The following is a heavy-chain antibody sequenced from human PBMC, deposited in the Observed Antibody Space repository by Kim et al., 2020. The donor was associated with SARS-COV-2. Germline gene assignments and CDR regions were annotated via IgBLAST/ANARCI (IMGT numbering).Heavy chain of an antibody. Sequence: STNYNPSLKSRVTISVDTSKNQFSLKLSSVTAADTAVYYCASIVGATIDYWGQGTLVTVSS. CDR3: ASIVGATIDY. D-gene: IGHD1-26*01. CDR2: ST. V-gene: IGHV4-59*01. J-gene: IGHJ4*02.